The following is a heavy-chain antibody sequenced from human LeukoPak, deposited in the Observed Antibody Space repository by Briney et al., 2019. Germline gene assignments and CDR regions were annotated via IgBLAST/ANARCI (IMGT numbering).Heavy chain of an antibody. CDR2: ISGSTDTT. Sequence: TGGSLRLSCAASGFTFNNYAMNWVRQAPGKGLEWVSSISGSTDTTYYADSVKGRFTVSRDNSKNTVLVQMNSLRAEDTAIYYCATAPRHCRGDTCFRYYFAFWGQGTLVTVSS. D-gene: IGHD2-15*01. CDR1: GFTFNNYA. CDR3: ATAPRHCRGDTCFRYYFAF. V-gene: IGHV3-23*01. J-gene: IGHJ4*02.